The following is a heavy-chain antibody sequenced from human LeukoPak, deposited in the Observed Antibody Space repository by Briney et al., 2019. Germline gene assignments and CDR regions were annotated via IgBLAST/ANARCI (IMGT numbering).Heavy chain of an antibody. J-gene: IGHJ4*02. V-gene: IGHV3-21*01. CDR2: ITSSGTYI. CDR3: ARDAYYDFWSGYPRYFDY. Sequence: GGSLRLSCAASGFTFNNYNMNWVRQAPGKALEWVSSITSSGTYIFYADSVKGRFTISRDNAKNSLYLQMNSLRAEDTAVYYCARDAYYDFWSGYPRYFDYWGQGTLVTVSS. D-gene: IGHD3-3*01. CDR1: GFTFNNYN.